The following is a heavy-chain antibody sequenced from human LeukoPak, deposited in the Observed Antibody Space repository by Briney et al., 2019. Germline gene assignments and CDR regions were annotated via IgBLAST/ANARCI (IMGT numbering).Heavy chain of an antibody. J-gene: IGHJ4*02. CDR1: GFTFSDHY. D-gene: IGHD2-15*01. CDR3: ARGPTGSCSNFDY. Sequence: GGSLRLSCAASGFTFSDHYMDWVRQAPGKGLEWVGRARNKANSHTTEYAASVKGRFTISRDDSKNSLYLQMNSLETEDTAVYYCARGPTGSCSNFDYWGQGTLVTVSS. V-gene: IGHV3-72*01. CDR2: ARNKANSHTT.